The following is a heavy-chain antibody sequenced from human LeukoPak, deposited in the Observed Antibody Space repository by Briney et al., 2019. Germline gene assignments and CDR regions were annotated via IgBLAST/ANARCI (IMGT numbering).Heavy chain of an antibody. D-gene: IGHD2-2*01. CDR3: AAAGCSSACYYYMDV. CDR2: INDDGSKT. J-gene: IGHJ6*03. Sequence: SGGSLRLSCAASGFTFSSYWMHWVRQAPGKGLVWVSHINDDGSKTKYADSVKGRFTISRDNAKNTLYLQMNSLRAEDTAVYYCAAAGCSSACYYYMDVWGKGTTVTVSS. V-gene: IGHV3-74*03. CDR1: GFTFSSYW.